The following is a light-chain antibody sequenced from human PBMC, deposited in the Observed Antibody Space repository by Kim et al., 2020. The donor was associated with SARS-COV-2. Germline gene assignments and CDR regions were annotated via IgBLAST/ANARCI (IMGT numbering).Light chain of an antibody. J-gene: IGKJ4*01. CDR2: AAS. V-gene: IGKV1D-12*01. CDR1: QGIRSW. Sequence: SAAVGDRVTLTCRASQGIRSWLAWYQQKPGKAPKLLIYAASTLQGGVPSRFSGSGSETDFTLTIDNLQPEDFATYYCQKINTFPLTFGGGTKLEI. CDR3: QKINTFPLT.